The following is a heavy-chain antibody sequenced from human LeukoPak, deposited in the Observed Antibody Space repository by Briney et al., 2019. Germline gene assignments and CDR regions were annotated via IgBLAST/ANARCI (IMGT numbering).Heavy chain of an antibody. CDR3: ATVPVAVAGSYYFDY. Sequence: GASVKVSCKASGGTFSSYAISWVRQAPGKGLEWMGGFDPEDGETIYAQKFQGRVTMTEDTSTDTAYMELSSLRSEDTAVYYCATVPVAVAGSYYFDYWGQGTLVTVSS. CDR2: FDPEDGET. V-gene: IGHV1-24*01. D-gene: IGHD6-19*01. J-gene: IGHJ4*02. CDR1: GGTFSSYA.